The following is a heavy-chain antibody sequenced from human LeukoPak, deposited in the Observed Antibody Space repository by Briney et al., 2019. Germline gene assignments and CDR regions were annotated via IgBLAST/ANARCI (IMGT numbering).Heavy chain of an antibody. Sequence: QSGGSLRLSCAASGFTFSSYGMHWVRQAPGKGLEWVAFIRYDGSNKYYADSVKGRFTISRDNSKNTLYLQMNSLRAEDTAVYYCAKDPARYSGYGNNWFDPWGQGTLVTVSS. D-gene: IGHD5-12*01. V-gene: IGHV3-30*02. CDR2: IRYDGSNK. CDR1: GFTFSSYG. CDR3: AKDPARYSGYGNNWFDP. J-gene: IGHJ5*02.